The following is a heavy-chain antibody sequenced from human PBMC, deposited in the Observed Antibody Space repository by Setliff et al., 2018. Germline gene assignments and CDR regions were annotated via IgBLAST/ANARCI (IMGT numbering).Heavy chain of an antibody. CDR2: IYSSGNT. J-gene: IGHJ4*02. D-gene: IGHD3-10*01. Sequence: SETLSLTCSVSGGSIRSSTYYWGWVRQPPGKGLEWIASIYSSGNTYYNPSLKSRVTISVDTSKNQFSLNLNSVTAADTAVYYCSATDDYGGSQYYLDYWGQ. CDR3: SATDDYGGSQYYLDY. V-gene: IGHV4-39*01. CDR1: GGSIRSSTYY.